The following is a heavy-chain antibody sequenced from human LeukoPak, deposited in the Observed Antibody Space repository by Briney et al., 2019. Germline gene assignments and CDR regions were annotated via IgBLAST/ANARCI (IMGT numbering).Heavy chain of an antibody. D-gene: IGHD3-22*01. CDR3: ARDFYSDSSGYYKNGYFQH. Sequence: GGSLRLSCAPSGFTFSNYAMNWVRQAPGKGLEWVSFISSSSSYIHYADSVKGRFTISRDNAKNSLYLQMNSLRAEDTAVYDCARDFYSDSSGYYKNGYFQHWGQGTLVTVSS. CDR2: ISSSSSYI. CDR1: GFTFSNYA. V-gene: IGHV3-21*01. J-gene: IGHJ1*01.